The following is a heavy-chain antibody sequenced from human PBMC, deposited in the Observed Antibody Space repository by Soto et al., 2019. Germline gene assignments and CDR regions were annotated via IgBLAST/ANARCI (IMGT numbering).Heavy chain of an antibody. CDR1: GGSFSGQA. CDR3: ASVTN. Sequence: QVQLVQSGAEVKKPGSSVKVSCQASGGSFSGQAVSWVRQAPGQGLEWLGGIIPIFRTTNYARKFQGRLTITADESTGTASMELTSLRSEDTSIYSCASVTNWGQGTLVTVS. V-gene: IGHV1-69*01. CDR2: IIPIFRTT. D-gene: IGHD2-21*02. J-gene: IGHJ4*02.